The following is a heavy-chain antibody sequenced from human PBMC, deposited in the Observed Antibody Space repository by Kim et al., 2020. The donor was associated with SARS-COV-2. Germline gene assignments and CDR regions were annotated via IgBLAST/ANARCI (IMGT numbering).Heavy chain of an antibody. CDR3: ARGKEMATIFDY. CDR1: GFTFSSYA. Sequence: GGSLRLSCAASGFTFSSYAMHWVRQAPGKGLEWVAVISYDGSNKYYADSVKGRFTISRDNSKNTLYLQMNSLRAEDTAVYYCARGKEMATIFDYWGQGTLVTVSS. V-gene: IGHV3-30-3*01. D-gene: IGHD5-12*01. J-gene: IGHJ4*02. CDR2: ISYDGSNK.